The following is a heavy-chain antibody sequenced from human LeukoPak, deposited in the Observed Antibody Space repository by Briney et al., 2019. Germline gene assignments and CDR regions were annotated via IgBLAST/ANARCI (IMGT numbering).Heavy chain of an antibody. Sequence: PGGSLRLSCAASGFTFSNAWMSWVRQAPGKGLEWVGRIKSKTDGRTTDYAAPVKGRFTISRDDSKNTLYLQMNSLKTEDTAVYYCTFSPDYGDDDAFDIWGQGTMVTVSS. CDR2: IKSKTDGRTT. V-gene: IGHV3-15*01. D-gene: IGHD4-17*01. J-gene: IGHJ3*02. CDR3: TFSPDYGDDDAFDI. CDR1: GFTFSNAW.